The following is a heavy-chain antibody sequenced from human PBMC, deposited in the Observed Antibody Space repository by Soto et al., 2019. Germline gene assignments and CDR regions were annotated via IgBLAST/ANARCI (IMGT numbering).Heavy chain of an antibody. CDR2: IIPIFGTG. Sequence: QVQLVQSGAEVKKPGSSVKVSCKASGGTFSSYAISWVRQAPGQGLEWMGGIIPIFGTGNYAQKFKGRVTITADESTSKAYMELSSLRSEDTAVYYCAREGYYDYVWGSYRSDYYGMDVWGQGTTVTVSS. V-gene: IGHV1-69*01. CDR1: GGTFSSYA. D-gene: IGHD3-16*02. J-gene: IGHJ6*02. CDR3: AREGYYDYVWGSYRSDYYGMDV.